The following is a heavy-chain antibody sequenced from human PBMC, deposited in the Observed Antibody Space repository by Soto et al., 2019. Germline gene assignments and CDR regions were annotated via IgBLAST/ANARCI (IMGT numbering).Heavy chain of an antibody. V-gene: IGHV3-23*01. Sequence: PGGSLRLSCAASGFTFSSYAISWVRQAPGKGLEWVSAISGSGGSTYYADSVKGRFTISRDNSKNTLYLQMNSLRAEDTAVYYCAKGGGAAAASHYYYYYYYMDVWGKGTTVTVSS. J-gene: IGHJ6*03. D-gene: IGHD6-13*01. CDR2: ISGSGGST. CDR1: GFTFSSYA. CDR3: AKGGGAAAASHYYYYYYYMDV.